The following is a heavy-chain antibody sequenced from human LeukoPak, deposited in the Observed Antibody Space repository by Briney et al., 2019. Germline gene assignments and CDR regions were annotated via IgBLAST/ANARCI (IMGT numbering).Heavy chain of an antibody. Sequence: ASVKVSCKASGGTFSSYAISWVRQAPGQGLEWMGGITPIFGTANYAQKFQGRVTITADESTSTAYMELSSLRSEDTAVYYCARAKLDYVVGSDAFDIWGQGTMVTVSS. V-gene: IGHV1-69*13. CDR2: ITPIFGTA. D-gene: IGHD4-17*01. CDR3: ARAKLDYVVGSDAFDI. CDR1: GGTFSSYA. J-gene: IGHJ3*02.